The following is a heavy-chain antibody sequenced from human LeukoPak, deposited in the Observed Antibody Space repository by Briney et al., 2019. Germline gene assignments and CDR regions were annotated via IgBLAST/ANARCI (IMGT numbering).Heavy chain of an antibody. V-gene: IGHV5-51*01. CDR2: IYPGDSDT. CDR3: ARIPGTVSSYYFDY. D-gene: IGHD4-11*01. CDR1: VYSFTNYW. J-gene: IGHJ4*02. Sequence: GESLKISCKGSVYSFTNYWIGWVRQMPGKGLEWMGIIYPGDSDTRYTPSFQGQVTISAATTISTAYMQWSSLEASDTAMFYCARIPGTVSSYYFDYWGQGTLVTVSS.